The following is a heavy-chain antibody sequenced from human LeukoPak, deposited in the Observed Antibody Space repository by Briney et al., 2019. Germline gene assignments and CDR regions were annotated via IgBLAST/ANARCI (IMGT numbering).Heavy chain of an antibody. J-gene: IGHJ4*02. CDR3: ASRPAGSTWYGVFDY. D-gene: IGHD6-13*01. V-gene: IGHV4-59*11. CDR1: GGSINSHY. CDR2: AFNGGST. Sequence: PSETLSLTCSVSGGSINSHYWSWIRQSPGKGLEWIGYAFNGGSTNYNPSLKSRVTMSLDTSRDQFSLRLSSVTAADTAIYYCASRPAGSTWYGVFDYWSQGTLVTVSS.